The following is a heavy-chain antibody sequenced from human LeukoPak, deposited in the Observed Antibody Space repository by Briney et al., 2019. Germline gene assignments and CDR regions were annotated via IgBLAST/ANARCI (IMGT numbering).Heavy chain of an antibody. CDR3: ARGLDYYGSGSYHPLGYWYFDL. CDR1: GYTFTGYY. J-gene: IGHJ2*01. CDR2: INPNSGGT. V-gene: IGHV1-2*02. D-gene: IGHD3-10*01. Sequence: ASVKVSCKASGYTFTGYYMHWVRQAPGQGLEWMGWINPNSGGTNYAQKFQGRVTMTRDTSISTAYMELSRLRSDDTAVYYCARGLDYYGSGSYHPLGYWYFDLWGRGTLVTVSS.